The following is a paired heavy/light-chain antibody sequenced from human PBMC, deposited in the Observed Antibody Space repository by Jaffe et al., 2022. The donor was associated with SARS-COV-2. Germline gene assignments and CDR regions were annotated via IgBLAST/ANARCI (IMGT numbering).Light chain of an antibody. Sequence: QSVLTQPPSVSAAPGQKVTISCSGSSSNIGNNYVSWYQQLPGSAPKVLIYDNDKRPSGVPDRFSGSKSGTSATLGITGLQTGDEADYYCGTWDSSLSAVVFGGGTKLTVL. CDR2: DND. V-gene: IGLV1-51*01. CDR3: GTWDSSLSAVV. J-gene: IGLJ2*01. CDR1: SSNIGNNY.
Heavy chain of an antibody. J-gene: IGHJ4*02. D-gene: IGHD3-10*02. V-gene: IGHV4-39*01. CDR2: VYYTGTT. CDR1: GGSISGSSYF. Sequence: QLQLQESGPGLVKPSETLSLTCTVSGGSISGSSYFWGWIRQPPGEGLECIGGVYYTGTTYYNPSLNSRVTISVDASKNQFSLELSSVTAADTAVYYCARYVRGVTGHFDYWGQGTLVTVSS. CDR3: ARYVRGVTGHFDY.